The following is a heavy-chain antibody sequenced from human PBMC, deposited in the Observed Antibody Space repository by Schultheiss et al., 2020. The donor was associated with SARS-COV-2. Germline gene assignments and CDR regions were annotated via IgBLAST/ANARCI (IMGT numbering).Heavy chain of an antibody. CDR1: GYTFTGYY. D-gene: IGHD3-3*01. CDR2: INPNSGGT. V-gene: IGHV1-2*02. CDR3: AREGDFWSGYRKPYWYFDL. Sequence: ASVKVSCKASGYTFTGYYMHWVRQDPGQGLEWMGWINPNSGGTNYAQKFQGRVTMTRDTSISTAYMELSRLRSDDTAVYYCAREGDFWSGYRKPYWYFDLWGRGTLVTGSS. J-gene: IGHJ2*01.